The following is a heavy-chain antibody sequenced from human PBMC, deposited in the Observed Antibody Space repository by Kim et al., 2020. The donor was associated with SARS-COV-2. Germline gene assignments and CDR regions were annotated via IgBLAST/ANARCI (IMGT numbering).Heavy chain of an antibody. CDR3: ARVASGSTAWYYFDY. CDR2: ISSSSSYT. Sequence: GGSLRHSCAASGFTFSDYYMTWIRQAPGKGLEWISYISSSSSYTKYADSVKGRFTISRDNAKNSLYLQMNSLRAEDTAVYYCARVASGSTAWYYFDYWGQGTLVTVSS. V-gene: IGHV3-11*03. J-gene: IGHJ4*02. D-gene: IGHD6-19*01. CDR1: GFTFSDYY.